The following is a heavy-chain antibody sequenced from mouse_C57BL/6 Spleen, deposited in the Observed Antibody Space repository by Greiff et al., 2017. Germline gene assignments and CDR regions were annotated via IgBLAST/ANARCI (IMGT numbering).Heavy chain of an antibody. CDR3: ARSGYGSSLYAMDY. V-gene: IGHV1-52*01. D-gene: IGHD1-1*01. Sequence: VQLQQPGAELVRPGSSVKLSCKASGYTFTSYWMHWVKQRPIQGLEWIGNINPSDSETHYNQKFKDKATLTVDKASSTAYMQLSSLTSEDSAVYYCARSGYGSSLYAMDYWGQGTSVTVSS. CDR2: INPSDSET. J-gene: IGHJ4*01. CDR1: GYTFTSYW.